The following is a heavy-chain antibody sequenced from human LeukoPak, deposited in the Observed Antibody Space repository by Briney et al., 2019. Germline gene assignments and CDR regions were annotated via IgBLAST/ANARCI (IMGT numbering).Heavy chain of an antibody. CDR3: GVQPTFRAANLGTPDY. Sequence: PSETLSLTCTVSGGSISSYYSSWIRQPAGKGLEWIGRIYTSGSTNYNPSLKSRVTMSVDTSKNQFSLKLSSVTAADTAVYYCGVQPTFRAANLGTPDYWGQGTLVTVSS. D-gene: IGHD4-23*01. CDR1: GGSISSYY. CDR2: IYTSGST. V-gene: IGHV4-4*07. J-gene: IGHJ4*02.